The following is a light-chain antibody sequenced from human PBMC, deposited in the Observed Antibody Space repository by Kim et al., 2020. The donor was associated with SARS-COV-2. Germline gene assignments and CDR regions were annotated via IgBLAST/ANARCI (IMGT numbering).Light chain of an antibody. J-gene: IGKJ1*01. CDR1: QSVYSNY. CDR2: GAS. V-gene: IGKV3-20*01. CDR3: QQYGSSWT. Sequence: EIVLTQSPGTLSLSPGERATLSCRASQSVYSNYLAWYLQKPGQAPRLLIYGASSRATVIPDRFSGSGSGTDFTLTINRLQPDDFAVYYCQQYGSSWTFGQGTKVE.